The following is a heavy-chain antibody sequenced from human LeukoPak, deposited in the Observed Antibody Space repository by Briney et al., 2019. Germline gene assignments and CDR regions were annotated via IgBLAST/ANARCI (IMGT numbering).Heavy chain of an antibody. CDR2: IIPIFGTA. Sequence: SVKVSCKASAGTFSSYAISWVRQAPGQGLEWMGGIIPIFGTANYAQKFQGRVTITTDESTSTAYMELSSLRSEDTAVYYCARGYGDLNWFDPWGQGTLVTVSS. J-gene: IGHJ5*02. V-gene: IGHV1-69*05. CDR1: AGTFSSYA. CDR3: ARGYGDLNWFDP. D-gene: IGHD4-17*01.